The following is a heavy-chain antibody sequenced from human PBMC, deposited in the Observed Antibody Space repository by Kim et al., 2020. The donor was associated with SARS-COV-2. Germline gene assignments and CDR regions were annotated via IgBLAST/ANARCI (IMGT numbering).Heavy chain of an antibody. J-gene: IGHJ6*02. Sequence: RFTISRDNSKNTLYLQRNSLRAEDTAVYYCARASSSWYGGVSYYYYGMDVWGQGTTVTVSS. V-gene: IGHV3-30*01. CDR3: ARASSSWYGGVSYYYYGMDV. D-gene: IGHD6-13*01.